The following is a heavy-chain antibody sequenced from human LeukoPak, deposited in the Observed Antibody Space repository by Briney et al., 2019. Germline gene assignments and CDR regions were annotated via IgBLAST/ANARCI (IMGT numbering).Heavy chain of an antibody. J-gene: IGHJ4*02. D-gene: IGHD6-19*01. CDR3: ARDSQYSSGTIDY. CDR2: ISSSSSYI. V-gene: IGHV3-21*01. CDR1: GFTCRSYG. Sequence: RLSCESSGFTCRSYGKNWVRQAPVKKLELVSSISSSSSYIYYADSEKGRFTISRDNAKNSLYLQMNSLRAEDTAVYYCARDSQYSSGTIDYWGQGTLVTVSS.